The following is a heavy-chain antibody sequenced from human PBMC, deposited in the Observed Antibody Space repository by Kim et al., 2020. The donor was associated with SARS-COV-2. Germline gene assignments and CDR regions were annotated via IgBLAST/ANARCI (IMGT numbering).Heavy chain of an antibody. V-gene: IGHV3-23*01. CDR3: AKRDGRTVDY. Sequence: GGSLRLSCAASGFTFSNYAMSWVRQAPGKGLEWVSTIASGSSTFYADSVKGRFTISRDNIKNMVFLQMNSLRAEDTAIYYCAKRDGRTVDYWGQGTLVTVSS. CDR2: IASGSST. J-gene: IGHJ4*02. CDR1: GFTFSNYA.